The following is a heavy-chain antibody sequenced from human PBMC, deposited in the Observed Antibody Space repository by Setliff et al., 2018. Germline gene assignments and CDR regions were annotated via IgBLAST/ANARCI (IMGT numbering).Heavy chain of an antibody. CDR1: GFSFSSYT. D-gene: IGHD6-19*01. CDR2: IGGSSNTI. CDR3: ATSDWYAAFDH. Sequence: GGSLRLSCAASGFSFSSYTMNWVRQAPGKGLEWISSIGGSSNTIFYADSVKGRFTISRDNAKNSLYLQMSSLRAEDTAVYYCATSDWYAAFDHWGQGTLVTVSS. J-gene: IGHJ4*02. V-gene: IGHV3-48*01.